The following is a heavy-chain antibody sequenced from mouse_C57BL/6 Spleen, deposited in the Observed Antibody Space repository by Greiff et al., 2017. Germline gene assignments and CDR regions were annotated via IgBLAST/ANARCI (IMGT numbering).Heavy chain of an antibody. CDR2: IHPNSGST. CDR1: GYTFTSYW. Sequence: VQLQQPGAELVKPGASVKLSCKASGYTFTSYWMHWVKQRPGQGLEWIGMIHPNSGSTNYNEKFKSKATLTVDKSSSTAYMQLSSLTSGDSAVYYGARRGGSSYEYYAMDYWGQGTSVTVSA. D-gene: IGHD1-1*01. J-gene: IGHJ4*01. CDR3: ARRGGSSYEYYAMDY. V-gene: IGHV1-64*01.